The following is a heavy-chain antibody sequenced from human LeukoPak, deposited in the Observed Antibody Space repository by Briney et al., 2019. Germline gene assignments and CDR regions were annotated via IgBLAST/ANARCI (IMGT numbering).Heavy chain of an antibody. CDR3: TRMVTTYSGGNYYYYGMDV. V-gene: IGHV4-59*01. D-gene: IGHD1-26*01. Sequence: PSETLSLTRTVSGGSISRYYWSWIRQPPGKGLEWVGYIYYSVSTNYNPSLKSRVTISVDTSTNQFSLKLSSVTAADTAVYYCTRMVTTYSGGNYYYYGMDVWGQGTTVTVSS. CDR2: IYYSVST. CDR1: GGSISRYY. J-gene: IGHJ6*02.